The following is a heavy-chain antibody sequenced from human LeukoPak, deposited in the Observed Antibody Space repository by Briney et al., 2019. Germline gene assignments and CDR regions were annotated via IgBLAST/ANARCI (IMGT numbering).Heavy chain of an antibody. V-gene: IGHV3-48*01. D-gene: IGHD2-2*01. CDR3: AREYCSSTSCLYDY. CDR2: ISSSSSTI. CDR1: GFTFSSYS. J-gene: IGHJ4*02. Sequence: GGSLRLSCAASGFTFSSYSMNWVRQAPRKGLEWVSYISSSSSTIYYADSVKGRFTISRDKAKNSLYLLMNSLRAEDTAVYYCAREYCSSTSCLYDYWGQGTLVTVSS.